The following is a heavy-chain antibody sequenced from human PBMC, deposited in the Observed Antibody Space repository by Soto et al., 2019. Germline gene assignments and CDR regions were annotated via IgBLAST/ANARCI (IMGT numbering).Heavy chain of an antibody. CDR3: AKDRYYDQKTYYFDY. Sequence: GGSLRLSCAASGFTFSSYGMHWVRQAPGKGLEWVAVISYDGSNKYYADSVKGRFTISRDNSKNTLYLQMNSLRAEDTAVYYCAKDRYYDQKTYYFDYWGQGTLVT. D-gene: IGHD3-22*01. CDR1: GFTFSSYG. J-gene: IGHJ4*02. V-gene: IGHV3-30*18. CDR2: ISYDGSNK.